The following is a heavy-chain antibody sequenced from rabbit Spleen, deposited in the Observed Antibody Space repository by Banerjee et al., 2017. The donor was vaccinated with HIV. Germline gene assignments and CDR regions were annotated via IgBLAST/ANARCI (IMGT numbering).Heavy chain of an antibody. J-gene: IGHJ4*01. D-gene: IGHD6-1*01. Sequence: QEQLEESGGGLVKPEGSLTLTCKASGVSLNDKDVMCWVRQAPGKGLECIACIYGDSSGSTWYASWVNGRFTISSHNALNTLYLQLNSLTAADTATYFCVRDQAGEDGYGPYYFNLWGPGTLVTVS. CDR2: IYGDSSGST. V-gene: IGHV1S45*01. CDR1: GVSLNDKDV. CDR3: VRDQAGEDGYGPYYFNL.